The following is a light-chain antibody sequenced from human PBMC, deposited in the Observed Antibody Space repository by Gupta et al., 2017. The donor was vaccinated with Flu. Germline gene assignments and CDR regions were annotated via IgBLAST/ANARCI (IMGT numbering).Light chain of an antibody. CDR1: SSNTGKEY. CDR2: ENN. J-gene: IGLJ3*02. V-gene: IGLV1-51*01. CDR3: ATWDNSLSCWV. Sequence: QSLFTHPHSLSPPPGQKVTLSCSGSSSNTGKEYVSWYQQLPGTAPKLLIYENNKRPSGVPDRFSGSKSGTSATLAISGLQAEEEADYYCATWDNSLSCWVFGGGTRLTVL.